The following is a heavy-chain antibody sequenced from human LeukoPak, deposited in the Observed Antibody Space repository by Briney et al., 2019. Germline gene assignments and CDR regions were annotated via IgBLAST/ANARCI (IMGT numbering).Heavy chain of an antibody. CDR2: INHSGST. CDR3: ARLKRGRGIVVVPAAHFDY. CDR1: GGSFSGYY. Sequence: SETLSLTCAVYGGSFSGYYWSWIRQPPGKGLEWIGEINHSGSTNYNPSLKSRVTISVDTSKNQFSLKLSSVTAADTAVYYCARLKRGRGIVVVPAAHFDYWGQGTLVTVSS. J-gene: IGHJ4*02. D-gene: IGHD2-2*01. V-gene: IGHV4-34*01.